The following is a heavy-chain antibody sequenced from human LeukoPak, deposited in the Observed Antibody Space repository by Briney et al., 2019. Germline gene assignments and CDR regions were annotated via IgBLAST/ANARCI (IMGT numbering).Heavy chain of an antibody. CDR2: ISGSGGST. D-gene: IGHD3-3*01. J-gene: IGHJ4*02. CDR3: AKELNKFGGYFGVTDY. Sequence: PGGSLRLSCAASGFTFSSYAMSWVRQAPGKGLEWVSAISGSGGSTYNADSVKGRFTISRDNSKNTLYLQMNSLRAEDTAVYYCAKELNKFGGYFGVTDYWGQGTLATVSS. CDR1: GFTFSSYA. V-gene: IGHV3-23*01.